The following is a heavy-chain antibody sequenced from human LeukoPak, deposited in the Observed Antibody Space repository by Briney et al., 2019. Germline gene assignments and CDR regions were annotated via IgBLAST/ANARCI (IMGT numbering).Heavy chain of an antibody. D-gene: IGHD1-7*01. CDR3: ARGATDTTRWFDP. CDR1: GFTFSSYA. Sequence: GGSLKLSCAASGFTFSSYAMSWVRQAPGKGLEWVSAISDSGGSTYYADSVKGRFTISRDNSKNTLYLQVNGLRAEDTAAYYCARGATDTTRWFDPWGQGTLVTVSS. V-gene: IGHV3-23*01. CDR2: ISDSGGST. J-gene: IGHJ5*02.